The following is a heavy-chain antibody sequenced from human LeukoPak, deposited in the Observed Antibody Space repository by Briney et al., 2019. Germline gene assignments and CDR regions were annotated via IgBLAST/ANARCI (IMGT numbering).Heavy chain of an antibody. CDR1: GFTFSSYG. CDR3: AKVGLTVATILDYFDY. CDR2: ISYDGSNT. D-gene: IGHD3-22*01. J-gene: IGHJ4*02. V-gene: IGHV3-30*18. Sequence: GGSLRLSCAASGFTFSSYGMHWVRQAPGKGLEGVAVISYDGSNTYYADSVKGRFTISRDNSKNTLYLQMNSLRAEDRAVYYCAKVGLTVATILDYFDYWGQGTLVTVSS.